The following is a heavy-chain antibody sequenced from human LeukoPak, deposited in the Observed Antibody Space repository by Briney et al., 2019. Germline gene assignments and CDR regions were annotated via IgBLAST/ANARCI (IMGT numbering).Heavy chain of an antibody. Sequence: SQALSLTCVISGDSVSSNSAAWNWTRQSPSRGLEWLGRTYYRSKWYNDYAVSVKSRITINPDTSKNQFFLQLNSVTPEDTAVYYCARETSHFDYWGQGTLVTVSS. CDR2: TYYRSKWYN. CDR1: GDSVSSNSAA. J-gene: IGHJ4*02. V-gene: IGHV6-1*01. CDR3: ARETSHFDY.